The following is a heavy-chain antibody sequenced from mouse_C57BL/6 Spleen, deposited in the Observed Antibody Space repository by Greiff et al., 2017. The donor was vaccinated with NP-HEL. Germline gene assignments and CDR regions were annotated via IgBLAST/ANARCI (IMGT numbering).Heavy chain of an antibody. J-gene: IGHJ3*01. V-gene: IGHV1-42*01. CDR3: ASPNLLLRD. CDR2: INPSTGGT. Sequence: EVQLQQSGPELVKPGASVKISCKASGYSFTGYYMNWVKQSPEKSLEWIGEINPSTGGTTYNQKFKAKATLTVDKSSSTAYMQLKSLTSEDSAVYYCASPNLLLRDWGQGTLVTVSA. CDR1: GYSFTGYY. D-gene: IGHD1-1*01.